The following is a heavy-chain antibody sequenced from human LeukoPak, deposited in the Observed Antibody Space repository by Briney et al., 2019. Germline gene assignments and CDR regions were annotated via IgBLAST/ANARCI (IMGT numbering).Heavy chain of an antibody. D-gene: IGHD6-6*01. CDR3: ARDRYSSSTFFDY. V-gene: IGHV3-74*01. CDR1: GFTFSSYW. Sequence: QSGGSLRLSCAASGFTFSSYWMHWVRQVPGKGLVWVSRINSGGTTTNYADSVKGRFTISRDNAKNSLYLQMNSLRAEDTAVYYCARDRYSSSTFFDYWGQGTLVTVSS. CDR2: INSGGTTT. J-gene: IGHJ4*02.